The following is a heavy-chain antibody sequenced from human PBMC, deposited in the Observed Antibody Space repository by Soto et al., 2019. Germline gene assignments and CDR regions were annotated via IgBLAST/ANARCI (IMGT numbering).Heavy chain of an antibody. V-gene: IGHV3-7*01. CDR3: ARGMGWFGELGMDV. J-gene: IGHJ6*02. D-gene: IGHD3-10*01. CDR2: IKQDGSEK. CDR1: GFTFSSYW. Sequence: PGGSLRLSCAASGFTFSSYWMSWVRQAPGKGLEWVANIKQDGSEKYYVDSVKGRFTISRDNAKNSLYLQMNSLRAEDTAVYYCARGMGWFGELGMDVWGQCTAVTVSS.